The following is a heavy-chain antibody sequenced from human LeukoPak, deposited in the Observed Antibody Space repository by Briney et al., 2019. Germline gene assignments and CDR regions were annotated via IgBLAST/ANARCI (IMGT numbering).Heavy chain of an antibody. Sequence: ASVKVSCKASGYTFTSYAMHWVRQAPGQRLEWMGWINAGNGNTKYSQKLQGRVTITRDTSASTAYMDLSSLRSEDTAVYYCARDRDYADYIEDHAFDIWGQGTMVTVPS. CDR1: GYTFTSYA. V-gene: IGHV1-3*01. D-gene: IGHD4-17*01. CDR2: INAGNGNT. CDR3: ARDRDYADYIEDHAFDI. J-gene: IGHJ3*02.